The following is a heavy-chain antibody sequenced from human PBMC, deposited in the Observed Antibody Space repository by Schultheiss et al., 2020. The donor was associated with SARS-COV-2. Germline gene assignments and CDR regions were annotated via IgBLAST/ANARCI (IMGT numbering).Heavy chain of an antibody. CDR1: GYSISSGYY. Sequence: SETLSLTCAVSGYSISSGYYWGWIRQPPGKGLEWIGSIYHSGSTYYNPSLKSRVTISVDTSKNQFSLKLSSVTAADTAVYYCASPYYYDSRGYYWWGQGTLVTVSS. D-gene: IGHD3-22*01. V-gene: IGHV4-38-2*01. CDR2: IYHSGST. CDR3: ASPYYYDSRGYYW. J-gene: IGHJ4*02.